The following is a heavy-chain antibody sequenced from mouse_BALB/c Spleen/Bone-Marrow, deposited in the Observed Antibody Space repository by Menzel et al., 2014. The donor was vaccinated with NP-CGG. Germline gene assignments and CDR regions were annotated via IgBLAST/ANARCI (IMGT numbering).Heavy chain of an antibody. D-gene: IGHD1-1*01. CDR1: GFNIKDTY. Sequence: VQLQQSGAELVKPGAPVKLSRTASGFNIKDTYMHWVKQRPEQGLEWIGRIDPANGNTKYDPKFQGKATITADTSSNTAYLQLSSLTSEDTAVYYCANYYYGSSLFAYWGQGTLVTVSA. J-gene: IGHJ3*01. V-gene: IGHV14-3*02. CDR2: IDPANGNT. CDR3: ANYYYGSSLFAY.